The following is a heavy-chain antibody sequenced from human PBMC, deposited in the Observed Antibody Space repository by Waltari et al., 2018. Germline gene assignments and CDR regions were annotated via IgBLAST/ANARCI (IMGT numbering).Heavy chain of an antibody. CDR3: AKDKSSSSYYFDY. CDR1: GCTFDDYA. V-gene: IGHV3-43D*04. J-gene: IGHJ4*02. D-gene: IGHD6-6*01. Sequence: EVQLVESGGVVVQPGGSLRRSCAASGCTFDDYAMHWVRQAPGKGLERVSLISWDGGSTYYADSVKGRFTISRDNSKNSLYLQMNSLRAEDTALYYCAKDKSSSSYYFDYWGQGTLVTVSS. CDR2: ISWDGGST.